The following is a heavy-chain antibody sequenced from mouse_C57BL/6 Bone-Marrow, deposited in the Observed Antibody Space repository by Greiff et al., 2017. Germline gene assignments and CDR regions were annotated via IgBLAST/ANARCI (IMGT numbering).Heavy chain of an antibody. V-gene: IGHV1-81*01. D-gene: IGHD3-3*01. Sequence: VQLQQSGAELARPGASVKLSCKASGYTFTSYGISWVQQRPGQGLEWIGEIYPRSGNTYYNEKFKGKATLTADKSSSTEYMELRSLTSEDSAVYFCARSGTFYAMDYWGQGTSVTVSS. CDR2: IYPRSGNT. CDR3: ARSGTFYAMDY. J-gene: IGHJ4*01. CDR1: GYTFTSYG.